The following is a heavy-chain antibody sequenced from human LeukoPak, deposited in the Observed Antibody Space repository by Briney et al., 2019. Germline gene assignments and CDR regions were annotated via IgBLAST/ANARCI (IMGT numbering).Heavy chain of an antibody. CDR1: GFTFTKYA. CDR2: ISYDDTNK. Sequence: SGGSLRLSCVASGFTFTKYAMDWVRQAPGKGLEWVASISYDDTNKAYSDSVKGRFTVSRDTSNNTLYLQMNSLRAEDTGVYYCAIRSAPVVIGLAGDYWGQGTLVTVSS. D-gene: IGHD2-2*02. J-gene: IGHJ4*02. CDR3: AIRSAPVVIGLAGDY. V-gene: IGHV3-30-3*01.